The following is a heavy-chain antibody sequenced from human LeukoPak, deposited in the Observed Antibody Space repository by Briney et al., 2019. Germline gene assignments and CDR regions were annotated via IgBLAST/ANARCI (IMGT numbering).Heavy chain of an antibody. CDR3: AKGLGGYFDY. D-gene: IGHD3-16*01. J-gene: IGHJ4*02. Sequence: TGGSLRLSCAASGFTFSSYDMSWVRQAPGKGLEWVSAISGSGGSTYYADSVKGRFTISRDNSKNTLYLQMNSLRAEDTAVYYCAKGLGGYFDYWGQGTLVTVSS. CDR1: GFTFSSYD. CDR2: ISGSGGST. V-gene: IGHV3-23*01.